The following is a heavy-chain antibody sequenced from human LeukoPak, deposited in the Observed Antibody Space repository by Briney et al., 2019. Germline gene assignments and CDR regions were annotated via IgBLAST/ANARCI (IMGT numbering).Heavy chain of an antibody. J-gene: IGHJ4*02. Sequence: KPSETLSLTCTVSGGSISSSSYYWGWIRQPPGKGLEWIGSIYYSGSTYYNPSLKSRVTISVDTSKNQFSLKLSSVTAADTAVYYCASDGLAARPTDYWGQGTLVTVSS. CDR1: GGSISSSSYY. CDR2: IYYSGST. V-gene: IGHV4-39*01. D-gene: IGHD6-6*01. CDR3: ASDGLAARPTDY.